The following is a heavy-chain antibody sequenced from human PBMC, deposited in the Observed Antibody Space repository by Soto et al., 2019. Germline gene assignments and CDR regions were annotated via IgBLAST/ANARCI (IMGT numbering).Heavy chain of an antibody. CDR2: INPNSGGT. V-gene: IGHV1-2*04. CDR3: ARERGYSRFLDV. J-gene: IGHJ6*02. D-gene: IGHD5-12*01. Sequence: QVQLVQSGAEVKKPGASVKVSCKASGYTFTGYYMHWVRQAPGQGLEWMGWINPNSGGTNYAQKFQGWVTMTRDSYISPAYMELSRLRSDDKAVYYCARERGYSRFLDVWGQGTTVTVSS. CDR1: GYTFTGYY.